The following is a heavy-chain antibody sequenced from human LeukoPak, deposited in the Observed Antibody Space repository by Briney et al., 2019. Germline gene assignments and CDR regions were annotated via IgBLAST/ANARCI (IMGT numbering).Heavy chain of an antibody. J-gene: IGHJ4*02. CDR2: IYHGDSDT. CDR1: GYSFTSYW. D-gene: IGHD3-9*01. V-gene: IGHV5-51*01. Sequence: AESLKISSKGSGYSFTSYWLGWLRQMPGKGLVWMGIIYHGDSDTRYSPSFQSQVTISPDNSINTAYLLWSSLKASDTAMYYCARPGYDILTGYYLVDYWGQGTLVTVSS. CDR3: ARPGYDILTGYYLVDY.